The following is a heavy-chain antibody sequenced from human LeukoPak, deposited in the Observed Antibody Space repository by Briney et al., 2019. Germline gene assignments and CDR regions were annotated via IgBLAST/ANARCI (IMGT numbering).Heavy chain of an antibody. CDR1: GGSISSGSYY. CDR2: IYTSGST. D-gene: IGHD1-26*01. CDR3: ARSGGSGTYYDGSFDY. Sequence: SETLSLTCTVSGGSISSGSYYWSWIRQPAGKGLEWIGRIYTSGSTNYNPSLKSRVTMSVDTSRNQFSLKMSSVTATDTAVYYCARSGGSGTYYDGSFDYWGQGTLVTVSS. J-gene: IGHJ4*02. V-gene: IGHV4-61*02.